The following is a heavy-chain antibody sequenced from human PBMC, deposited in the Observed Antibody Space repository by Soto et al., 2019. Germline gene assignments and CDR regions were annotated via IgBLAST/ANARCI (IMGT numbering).Heavy chain of an antibody. CDR2: ISSSSSTI. J-gene: IGHJ4*02. V-gene: IGHV3-48*01. D-gene: IGHD5-12*01. CDR1: GFTFSSYS. CDR3: ARIVATTPQDFDY. Sequence: EVQLVESGGGLVQPGGSLRLSCAASGFTFSSYSMNWVRQAPGKGLEWVSYISSSSSTIYYADSVKGRFTISRDNAKNSLYLQMNTLRAEDTGVYYCARIVATTPQDFDYWGQGTLVTLS.